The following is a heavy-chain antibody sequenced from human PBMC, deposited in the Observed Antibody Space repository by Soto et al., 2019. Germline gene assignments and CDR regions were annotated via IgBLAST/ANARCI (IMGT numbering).Heavy chain of an antibody. CDR1: GFAFDDYA. V-gene: IGHV3-9*01. CDR3: AKDRYCDGGDCSGGFDF. J-gene: IGHJ4*02. CDR2: IGGSGAGI. D-gene: IGHD2-8*02. Sequence: EVQLVESGGGLVQPGRSLRLSCAASGFAFDDYAIHWVRRPPGKGLEWVSVIGGSGAGIDYADSVKGRFTISRDNAKNSVHLQMNSLRADDTALYYCAKDRYCDGGDCSGGFDFWGRGTLVTVSS.